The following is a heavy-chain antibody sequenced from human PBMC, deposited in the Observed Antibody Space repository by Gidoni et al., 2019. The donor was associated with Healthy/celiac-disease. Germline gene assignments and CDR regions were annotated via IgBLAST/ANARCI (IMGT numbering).Heavy chain of an antibody. Sequence: QVQLVESVGGVVQPGRSLRLSCEASGFTFSSYGMHWVRQAPGKGLEWVAVISYDGSNKYYAASVKGRFTISRDNSKNTLYLQMNSLRAEDTAVYYCAKQWLRLPDYYYYGMDVWGQGTTVTVSS. CDR3: AKQWLRLPDYYYYGMDV. CDR1: GFTFSSYG. D-gene: IGHD5-12*01. J-gene: IGHJ6*02. V-gene: IGHV3-30*18. CDR2: ISYDGSNK.